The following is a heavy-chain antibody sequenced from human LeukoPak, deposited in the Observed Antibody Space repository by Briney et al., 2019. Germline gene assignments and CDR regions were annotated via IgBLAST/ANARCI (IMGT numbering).Heavy chain of an antibody. CDR1: GFTFTSHD. D-gene: IGHD3-3*01. J-gene: IGHJ4*02. CDR3: AYHYDFWSGYYPIDY. Sequence: GASVKVSCKASGFTFTSHDYNWVRQATGQGLEWMGGIIPIFGTANYAQKFQGRVTITADESTSTAYMELSSLRSEDTAVYYCAYHYDFWSGYYPIDYWGQGTLVTVS. V-gene: IGHV1-69*13. CDR2: IIPIFGTA.